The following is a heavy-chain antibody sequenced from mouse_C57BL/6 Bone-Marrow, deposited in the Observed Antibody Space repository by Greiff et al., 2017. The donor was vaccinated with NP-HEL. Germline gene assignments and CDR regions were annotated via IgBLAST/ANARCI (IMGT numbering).Heavy chain of an antibody. CDR1: GFTFSDYY. V-gene: IGHV5-16*01. CDR2: INHDGSST. Sequence: EVQRVESEGGLVQPGSSMKLSCTASGFTFSDYYMAWVRQVPEKGLEWVANINHDGSSTYYLDSLKSRFIISRNNAKNILYLQMSSLKSESTATYYCAREGGLRRRTYAMDYWGQGTSVTVSS. CDR3: AREGGLRRRTYAMDY. J-gene: IGHJ4*01. D-gene: IGHD2-4*01.